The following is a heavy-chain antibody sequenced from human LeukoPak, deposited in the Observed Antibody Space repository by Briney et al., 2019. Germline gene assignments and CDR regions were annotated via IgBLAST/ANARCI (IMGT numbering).Heavy chain of an antibody. J-gene: IGHJ5*02. CDR1: GYTFTSYY. V-gene: IGHV1-46*01. CDR3: ARDQGGSGLLWFGELREFDP. Sequence: GASVKVSCKASGYTFTSYYMHWVRQAPGQGLEWMGIINPSGGSTSYAQKFQGRVTMTRDMSTSTVYMELSSLRSEDTAVYYCARDQGGSGLLWFGELREFDPWGQGTLVTVSS. CDR2: INPSGGST. D-gene: IGHD3-10*01.